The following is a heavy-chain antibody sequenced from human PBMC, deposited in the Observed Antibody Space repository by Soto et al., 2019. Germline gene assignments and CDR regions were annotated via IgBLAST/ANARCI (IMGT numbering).Heavy chain of an antibody. D-gene: IGHD3-22*01. V-gene: IGHV1-18*01. Sequence: QVQLVQSGAEVEKPGASVKVSCKASGYTFTSYGLSWVRQAPGQGLEWMGWISTSHGNTNYAQKFLGRVTMTTDTSTSTAYLELRSLTSDDTAMYYCARDRGYYPDCFEPWGQGTQVTVSS. CDR1: GYTFTSYG. CDR3: ARDRGYYPDCFEP. CDR2: ISTSHGNT. J-gene: IGHJ5*02.